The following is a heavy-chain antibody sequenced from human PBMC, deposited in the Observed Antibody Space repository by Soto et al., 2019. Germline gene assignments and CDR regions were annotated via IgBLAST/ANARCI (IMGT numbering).Heavy chain of an antibody. CDR3: ATSHSRTPSQH. J-gene: IGHJ1*01. CDR2: IYPHDSDT. Sequence: GESLKISCKGSGYNFHTYWIAWVRQMPGKGLEWMGFIYPHDSDTRYSPSFRGQVTISADKSINTAYLQWSSLKASDTAVYYCATSHSRTPSQHWGQGTLFTVSS. V-gene: IGHV5-51*01. CDR1: GYNFHTYW. D-gene: IGHD2-15*01.